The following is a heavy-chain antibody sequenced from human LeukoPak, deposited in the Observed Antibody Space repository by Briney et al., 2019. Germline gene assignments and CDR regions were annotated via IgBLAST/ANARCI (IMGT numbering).Heavy chain of an antibody. V-gene: IGHV3-7*03. J-gene: IGHJ6*02. Sequence: GGSLRLSCAASGFTFSNYAMSWVRQAPGKGLEWVASINHNGNVNYYVDSVKGRFTISRDNAKNSLYLQMSNLRAEDTAVYFCARGGGLDVWGQGATVTVSS. D-gene: IGHD3-16*01. CDR2: INHNGNVN. CDR1: GFTFSNYA. CDR3: ARGGGLDV.